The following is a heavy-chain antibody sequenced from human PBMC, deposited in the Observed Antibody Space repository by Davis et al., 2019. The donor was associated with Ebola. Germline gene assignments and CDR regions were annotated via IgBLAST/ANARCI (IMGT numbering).Heavy chain of an antibody. D-gene: IGHD3-9*01. CDR3: ARDTYYDILTGYYRLHNYYGMDV. CDR1: GYTFTSYG. Sequence: ASVTVSCKASGYTFTSYGISWVRQAAGQGLEWMGWISAYNGNTNYAQKLQGRVTITTDTSTSTAYMELRSLRSDDTAVYYCARDTYYDILTGYYRLHNYYGMDVWGQGTTVTVSS. V-gene: IGHV1-18*01. CDR2: ISAYNGNT. J-gene: IGHJ6*02.